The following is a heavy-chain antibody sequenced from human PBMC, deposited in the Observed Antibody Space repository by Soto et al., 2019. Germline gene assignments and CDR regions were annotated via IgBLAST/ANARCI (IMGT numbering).Heavy chain of an antibody. V-gene: IGHV3-23*01. CDR2: ITGSGGAT. J-gene: IGHJ6*02. CDR3: AKDSHYDSTPRVGMDV. Sequence: GGSLRLSCVSSGFTFTNYAMTWVRQAPGKGLEWVSSITGSGGATYHADSVKGRFTISRDNAKNTLYLQMNSLRAEDTAVYYCAKDSHYDSTPRVGMDVWGQGTTVTVSS. CDR1: GFTFTNYA. D-gene: IGHD3-22*01.